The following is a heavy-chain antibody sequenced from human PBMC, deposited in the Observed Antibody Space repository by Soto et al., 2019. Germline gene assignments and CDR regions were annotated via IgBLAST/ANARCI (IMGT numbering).Heavy chain of an antibody. V-gene: IGHV1-18*01. CDR1: GYTFTTFG. J-gene: IGHJ4*02. D-gene: IGHD2-15*01. Sequence: QVQLVQSGGEVKKPGAAVKVSCKASGYTFTTFGIGWVRQAPGQGLEWMGWISAYSGNTEYPQKLQGRVTMTIDTSTSTTYMELRSLRSDDTAVYYCARAYCSGGSYYLDYWGQGALVTVSS. CDR3: ARAYCSGGSYYLDY. CDR2: ISAYSGNT.